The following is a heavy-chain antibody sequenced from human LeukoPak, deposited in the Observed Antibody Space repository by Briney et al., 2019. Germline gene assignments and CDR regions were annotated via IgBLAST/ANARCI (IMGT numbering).Heavy chain of an antibody. D-gene: IGHD3-10*01. Sequence: GGSLRLSCAASGFTFSSYAMTWVRQAPGKGLEWVSTVSGGGGSTYYADSVKGRFTISRDNSQNTLYLQMDSLGAEDTAVYFCAARKVRGVWFYLDYWGQGTLVTVSS. V-gene: IGHV3-23*01. CDR1: GFTFSSYA. CDR2: VSGGGGST. CDR3: AARKVRGVWFYLDY. J-gene: IGHJ4*02.